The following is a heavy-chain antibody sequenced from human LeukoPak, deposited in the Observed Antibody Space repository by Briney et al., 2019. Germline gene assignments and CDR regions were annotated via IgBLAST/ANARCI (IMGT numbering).Heavy chain of an antibody. V-gene: IGHV1-18*01. D-gene: IGHD5-18*01. CDR2: ISAYNGNT. CDR3: ARGGLDTAMVSSLYYYYMDV. Sequence: GASVKVSCKASGYTFSSYGITWVRQAPGQGLEWMGWISAYNGNTNYAQKLQGRVTMTTDTSTSTAYMELRSLRSDDTAVYYCARGGLDTAMVSSLYYYYMDVWGKGTTVTVSS. J-gene: IGHJ6*03. CDR1: GYTFSSYG.